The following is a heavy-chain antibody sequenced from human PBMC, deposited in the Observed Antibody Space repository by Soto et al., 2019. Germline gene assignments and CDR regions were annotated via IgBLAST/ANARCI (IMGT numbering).Heavy chain of an antibody. CDR1: GFTLNNYG. D-gene: IGHD2-15*01. Sequence: PGGSLRLSCVGSGFTLNNYGVHWVRQAPGKGLEWVALIWYDGLRQTHADSVRGRFTISGDSSTNTIYLQMNSLRAEDTANYFCVRESTPPFFDSWGQGTPVTVSS. J-gene: IGHJ4*02. V-gene: IGHV3-33*01. CDR2: IWYDGLRQ. CDR3: VRESTPPFFDS.